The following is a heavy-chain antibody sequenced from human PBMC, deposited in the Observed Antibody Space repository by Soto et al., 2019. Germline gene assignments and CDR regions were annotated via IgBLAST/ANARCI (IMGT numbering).Heavy chain of an antibody. V-gene: IGHV1-46*03. D-gene: IGHD6-19*01. J-gene: IGHJ4*02. CDR2: VTPSGGGT. CDR3: ARDPVGWDFFDY. Sequence: QVQLVQSGAEVKKPGASVKVSCKASGYTFTNYYIHWVRQAPGQGLEWMGIVTPSGGGTKYAQQFQGRVTMTADTSTNTVFMALTSLRSEDTAVYYCARDPVGWDFFDYWGQGTLVAVSA. CDR1: GYTFTNYY.